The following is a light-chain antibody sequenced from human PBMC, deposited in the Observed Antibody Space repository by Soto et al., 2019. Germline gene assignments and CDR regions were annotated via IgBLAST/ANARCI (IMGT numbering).Light chain of an antibody. Sequence: DIPLTQSPSFLSASVGDRVTITCRASQGISSYLAWYQQKPGKAPKLLIYAASTLQSGVPARFSGSGSGTEFTLTISSLQPEDFATDYCQQLNSYPFTFGGGTKVEIK. V-gene: IGKV1-9*01. CDR1: QGISSY. CDR2: AAS. CDR3: QQLNSYPFT. J-gene: IGKJ4*01.